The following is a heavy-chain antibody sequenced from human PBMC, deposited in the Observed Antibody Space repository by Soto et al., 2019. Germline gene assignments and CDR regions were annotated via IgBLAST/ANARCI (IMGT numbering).Heavy chain of an antibody. CDR1: GFSFSTNV. CDR3: ALDNNPGAPDYFDY. CDR2: MSPNGAEK. Sequence: QVQLVESGGDVVQPGTSLRLSCAASGFSFSTNVLHWVRQAPGKGLEWVAVMSPNGAEKYYTDSVRGRLNITRDNSKNTLYLEKSSLTSEDTGVYYCALDNNPGAPDYFDYWGQGTLITVTA. J-gene: IGHJ4*02. D-gene: IGHD5-12*01. V-gene: IGHV3-30-3*01.